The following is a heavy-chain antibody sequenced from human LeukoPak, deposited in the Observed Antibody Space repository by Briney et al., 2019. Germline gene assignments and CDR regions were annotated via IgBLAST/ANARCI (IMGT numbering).Heavy chain of an antibody. V-gene: IGHV3-23*01. J-gene: IGHJ4*02. CDR2: ISGSGGST. CDR3: AKVAQQLVLPSYFDY. D-gene: IGHD6-13*01. CDR1: GFTFSSYA. Sequence: GGSLRLSCAASGFTFSSYAMSWVRQAPGKGLEWVSAISGSGGSTYYADSVKGRFTISRDNAKNSLYLQMNSLRAEDTALYYCAKVAQQLVLPSYFDYWGQGTLVTVSS.